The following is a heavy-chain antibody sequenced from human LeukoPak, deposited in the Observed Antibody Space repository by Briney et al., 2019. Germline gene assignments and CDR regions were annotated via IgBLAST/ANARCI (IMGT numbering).Heavy chain of an antibody. Sequence: GRSLRLSCAASGFTFRSYAMPWVRQAPGKGLEWVAVISYDGSNKYYADSVKGRFTISRDNSKNTLYLQMNSLRAEDTAVYYCARAMYLLPHCGGDCYSFDYWGQGTLVTVSS. J-gene: IGHJ4*02. CDR2: ISYDGSNK. CDR3: ARAMYLLPHCGGDCYSFDY. V-gene: IGHV3-30-3*01. D-gene: IGHD2-21*02. CDR1: GFTFRSYA.